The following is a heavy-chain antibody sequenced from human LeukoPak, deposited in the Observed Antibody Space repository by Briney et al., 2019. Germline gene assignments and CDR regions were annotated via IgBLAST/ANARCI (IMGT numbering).Heavy chain of an antibody. Sequence: GGSLKLSCAVSGFTFSDSAMHWVRQASGKGLEWVGRIRSTGHSYATAYAASVKGRFTLSRDDSKNTAYLQVNSLKTEDTAVYYCTRHIEREPGLFDIWGQGTMVTVSS. D-gene: IGHD1-26*01. V-gene: IGHV3-73*01. CDR1: GFTFSDSA. J-gene: IGHJ3*02. CDR3: TRHIEREPGLFDI. CDR2: IRSTGHSYAT.